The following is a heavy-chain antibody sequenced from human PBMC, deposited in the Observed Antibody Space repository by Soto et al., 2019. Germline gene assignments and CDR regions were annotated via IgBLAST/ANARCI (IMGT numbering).Heavy chain of an antibody. CDR1: GFAFSSHV. Sequence: PGGSLRLSSAASGFAFSSHVMSLVRQAPGKGLEWVSGISYSGGNRYYAESVKGRFTISRDNSKSMLYLQINSLRAEDTAVYFCERDCSGGSCYPGMDVWGQGTTVTVSS. CDR3: ERDCSGGSCYPGMDV. D-gene: IGHD2-15*01. V-gene: IGHV3-23*01. J-gene: IGHJ6*02. CDR2: ISYSGGNR.